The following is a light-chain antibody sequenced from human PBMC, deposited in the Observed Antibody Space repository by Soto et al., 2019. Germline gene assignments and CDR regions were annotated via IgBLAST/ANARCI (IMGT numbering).Light chain of an antibody. CDR3: QQSYSNPMT. J-gene: IGKJ1*01. V-gene: IGKV1-39*01. Sequence: DIQMTQSPSSLSASVGDRITITCRASQRISNDLNWCQQKPGKAPKLLIYDASSLQSGVPSRFSGSGSATDVTLTISSLQPEDFATYYSQQSYSNPMTFGQGTKVDIK. CDR2: DAS. CDR1: QRISND.